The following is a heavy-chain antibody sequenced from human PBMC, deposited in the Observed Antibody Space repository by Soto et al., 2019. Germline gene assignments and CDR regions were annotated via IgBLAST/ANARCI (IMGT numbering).Heavy chain of an antibody. CDR3: ARAKRGEYYDILTGLYYYYYYMDV. J-gene: IGHJ6*03. V-gene: IGHV3-53*04. CDR1: GFTVSSNY. CDR2: IYSGGST. Sequence: GGSLRLSCAASGFTVSSNYMGWVRQAPGKGLEWVSVIYSGGSTYYADSVKGRFTISRHNSKNTLYLQMNGLRAEDTAVYYCARAKRGEYYDILTGLYYYYYYMDVWGKGTTVTVSS. D-gene: IGHD3-9*01.